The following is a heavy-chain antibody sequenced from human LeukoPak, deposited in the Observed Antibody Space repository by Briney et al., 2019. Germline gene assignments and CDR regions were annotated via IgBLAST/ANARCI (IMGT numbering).Heavy chain of an antibody. CDR3: ARAVTVVTRGGLVFDY. CDR1: GFTFSSYS. J-gene: IGHJ4*02. Sequence: GGSLRLSCAASGFTFSSYSMNWVRQAPGKGLEWVSYISSSSNTIYYAASVKGRFTNSRDNAKNSLFLQMNSRRDEDTSVYYCARAVTVVTRGGLVFDYWGQGTLVTVSS. CDR2: ISSSSNTI. V-gene: IGHV3-48*02. D-gene: IGHD2-21*02.